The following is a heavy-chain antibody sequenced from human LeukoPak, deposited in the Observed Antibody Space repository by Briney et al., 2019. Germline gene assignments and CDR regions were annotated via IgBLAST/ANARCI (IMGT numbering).Heavy chain of an antibody. J-gene: IGHJ6*02. CDR3: ARGAHIVVVTAIRYGMDV. CDR2: IWYDGSNK. V-gene: IGHV3-33*01. Sequence: PGGSLRLSCAASGFTFSSYGMHWVRQAPGKGLEWVAVIWYDGSNKYYADSVKGRFTISRDNSKNTLYLQMNSLRAEDTAVYYCARGAHIVVVTAIRYGMDVWGQGTTVTVSS. D-gene: IGHD2-21*02. CDR1: GFTFSSYG.